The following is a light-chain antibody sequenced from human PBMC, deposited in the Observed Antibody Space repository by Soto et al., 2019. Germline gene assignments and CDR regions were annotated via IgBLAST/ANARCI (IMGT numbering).Light chain of an antibody. CDR2: DVS. CDR1: SSDVGGYNY. V-gene: IGLV2-14*01. CDR3: CSYTSSSIPWV. J-gene: IGLJ3*02. Sequence: QSALTQPASVSGSPGQSITISCTGTSSDVGGYNYVSWYQQHPGKAPKLMIYDVSNRPSGVSNRFSGSKSGNTASLTISGLQAEDEADYCCCSYTSSSIPWVFGGGTKLTVL.